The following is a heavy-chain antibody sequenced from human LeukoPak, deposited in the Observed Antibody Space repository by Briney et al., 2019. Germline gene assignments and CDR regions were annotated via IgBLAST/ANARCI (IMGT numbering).Heavy chain of an antibody. D-gene: IGHD3-9*01. J-gene: IGHJ4*02. Sequence: GGSLRLSCAASGFTVSSNCMSWVRQAPGKGLEWVSVIYSGGSTYYADSVKGGFTISRHNSKNTLYLQMNSLRAEDTAVYYCARDHEGPDKSDYWGQGTLVTVSS. CDR3: ARDHEGPDKSDY. V-gene: IGHV3-53*04. CDR2: IYSGGST. CDR1: GFTVSSNC.